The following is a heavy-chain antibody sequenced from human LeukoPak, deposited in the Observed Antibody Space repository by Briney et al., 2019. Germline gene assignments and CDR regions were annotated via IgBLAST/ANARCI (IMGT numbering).Heavy chain of an antibody. V-gene: IGHV3-30*02. D-gene: IGHD6-13*01. CDR3: AKGGVVAAAGTDY. CDR1: GFTFSSYG. Sequence: GGSLRLSCAASGFTFSSYGMHWVRQAPGKGLEWVAFIRCDGSNKYYADSVKGRFTISRDNSKNTRYLQMNSLRAEDTAVYYCAKGGVVAAAGTDYWGQGTLVTVSS. CDR2: IRCDGSNK. J-gene: IGHJ4*02.